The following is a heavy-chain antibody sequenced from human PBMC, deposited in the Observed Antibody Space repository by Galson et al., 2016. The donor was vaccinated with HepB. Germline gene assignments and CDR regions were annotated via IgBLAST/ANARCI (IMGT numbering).Heavy chain of an antibody. J-gene: IGHJ4*02. CDR3: ARELYYDSSSYPTDILDC. Sequence: TLSLTCTVSGVSISSVSYYWGWIRQPAGKGLEWIGRIYTNGGPNYNPSLKSRAIISIDTSKNQFSLKLGSVTAADTAVYYCARELYYDSSSYPTDILDCWGQGTLVTVSS. CDR2: IYTNGGP. CDR1: GVSISSVSYY. V-gene: IGHV4-61*02. D-gene: IGHD3-22*01.